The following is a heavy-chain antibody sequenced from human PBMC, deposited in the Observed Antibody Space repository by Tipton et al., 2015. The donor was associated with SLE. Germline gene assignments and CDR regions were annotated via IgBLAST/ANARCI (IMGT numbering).Heavy chain of an antibody. Sequence: SLRLSCAASGFTFSSYAMHWVRQAPGKGLEYVSAISSNGERTYYANSVKGRFTISRDNSKNTLYLQMNSLRAEDTAVYYCASQLTILDAFDIWGQGTMVTVAS. J-gene: IGHJ3*02. CDR1: GFTFSSYA. CDR3: ASQLTILDAFDI. D-gene: IGHD1-1*01. CDR2: ISSNGERT. V-gene: IGHV3-64*01.